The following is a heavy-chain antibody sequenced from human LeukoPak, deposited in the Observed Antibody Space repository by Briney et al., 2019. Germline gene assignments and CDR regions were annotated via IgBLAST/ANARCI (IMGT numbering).Heavy chain of an antibody. D-gene: IGHD6-19*01. CDR1: GFTFSSYW. CDR2: INSDGYSI. J-gene: IGHJ4*02. Sequence: GGSLRLSCAASGFTFSSYWMHWVRHAPGKGLVWVARINSDGYSISYADSVKGRFTISRDNTKNTLYLQVNSLRAEDTAIYYCARAIAVAGTDQWGQGTLVTVSS. V-gene: IGHV3-74*01. CDR3: ARAIAVAGTDQ.